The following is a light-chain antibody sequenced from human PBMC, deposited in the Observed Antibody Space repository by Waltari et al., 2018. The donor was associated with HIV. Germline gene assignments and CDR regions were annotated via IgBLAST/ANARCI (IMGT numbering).Light chain of an antibody. V-gene: IGKV1-39*01. CDR3: QQTYATPRT. CDR2: GGP. CDR1: QNISNS. Sequence: DIQITQSPSSLSAFVGERVTITCRASQNISNSLNWYQQKPGKAPEVLIYGGPNLQSGVPSRFSGSGSGRDFTLTISRLQRGDFVTYSCQQTYATPRTFGLGTRLEI. J-gene: IGKJ5*01.